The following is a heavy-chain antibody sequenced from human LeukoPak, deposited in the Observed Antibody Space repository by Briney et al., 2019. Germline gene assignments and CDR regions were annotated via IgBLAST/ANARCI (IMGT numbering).Heavy chain of an antibody. CDR3: AREEHYDFWSGYYYYHGMDV. Sequence: GVSLRLSCAASGFTFSSYWMSWVRQAPGKGLEWVANIKQDGSEKYYVDSVKGRFTISRDNAKNSLYLQMNSLRAEDTAVYYCAREEHYDFWSGYYYYHGMDVWGQGTTVTVSS. CDR1: GFTFSSYW. D-gene: IGHD3-3*01. J-gene: IGHJ6*02. CDR2: IKQDGSEK. V-gene: IGHV3-7*01.